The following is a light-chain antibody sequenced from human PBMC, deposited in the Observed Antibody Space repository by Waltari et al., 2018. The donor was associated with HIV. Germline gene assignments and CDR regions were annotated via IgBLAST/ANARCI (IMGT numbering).Light chain of an antibody. J-gene: IGLJ2*01. CDR1: SSNIGSNY. CDR2: RNN. V-gene: IGLV1-47*01. CDR3: AAWDDSLSGHVV. Sequence: QSVLTQPPSASGTPGQRVTISCSGSSSNIGSNYVYWYQQLPGTAPKLLIYRNNRRPSGVPDRVACSQSGTSASLAIRGLRSEDEADYYCAAWDDSLSGHVVFGGGTKLTVL.